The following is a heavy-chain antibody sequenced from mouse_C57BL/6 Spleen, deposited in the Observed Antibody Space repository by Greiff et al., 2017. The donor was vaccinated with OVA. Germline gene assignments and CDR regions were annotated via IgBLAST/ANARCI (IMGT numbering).Heavy chain of an antibody. V-gene: IGHV1-69*01. Sequence: QVQLQQSGAELVMPGASVKLSCKASGYTFTSYWMHWVKQRPGQGLEWIGEIDPSDSYTNYNQKFKGKSTLTVDKSSSTAYMQLSSLTSEDSAVYYCARPYYGSSFPGFAYWGQGTLVTVSA. J-gene: IGHJ3*01. CDR2: IDPSDSYT. CDR3: ARPYYGSSFPGFAY. CDR1: GYTFTSYW. D-gene: IGHD1-1*01.